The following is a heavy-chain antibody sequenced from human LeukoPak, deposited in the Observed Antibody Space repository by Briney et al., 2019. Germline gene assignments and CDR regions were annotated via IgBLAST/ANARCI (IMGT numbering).Heavy chain of an antibody. J-gene: IGHJ6*02. CDR3: AKALRTVAGPYYYYYYGMDV. CDR2: ISYDGSNK. D-gene: IGHD6-19*01. Sequence: GGSLRLSCAASGFTFSSYGMHWVRQAPGKGLEWVAVISYDGSNKYYADSVKGRFTISRDNSKNTLYLQMNSLRAEDTAVYYCAKALRTVAGPYYYYYYGMDVWGQGTTVTVSS. V-gene: IGHV3-30*18. CDR1: GFTFSSYG.